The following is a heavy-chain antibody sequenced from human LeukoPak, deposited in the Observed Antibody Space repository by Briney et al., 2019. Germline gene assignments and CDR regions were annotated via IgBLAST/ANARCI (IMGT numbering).Heavy chain of an antibody. Sequence: SETLSLTCTVSGGSINSGGHYWTWIRQPPGKGLEWIGYIYYGASAYYNPSLKSRVTISVDTSKNQFSLKLSSVTAADTAVYYCARHGSGWRGHYYYGMDVWGQGTTVTVSS. J-gene: IGHJ6*02. CDR1: GGSINSGGHY. D-gene: IGHD6-19*01. CDR3: ARHGSGWRGHYYYGMDV. CDR2: IYYGASA. V-gene: IGHV4-61*08.